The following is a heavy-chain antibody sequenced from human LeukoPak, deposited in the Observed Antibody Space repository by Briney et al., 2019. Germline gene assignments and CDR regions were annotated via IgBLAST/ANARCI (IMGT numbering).Heavy chain of an antibody. D-gene: IGHD2-2*01. V-gene: IGHV5-51*01. CDR2: IYPGDSDT. CDR3: ARRQGCSSTSCPPDS. J-gene: IGHJ4*02. Sequence: GESLKISCRGSGYSFTTYWIGLVRQMAREGLEWIGIIYPGDSDTRYSPSFQGQVTMSADNSINTAYLQWSSLKASDTAMYYCARRQGCSSTSCPPDSWGQGTLVTVSS. CDR1: GYSFTTYW.